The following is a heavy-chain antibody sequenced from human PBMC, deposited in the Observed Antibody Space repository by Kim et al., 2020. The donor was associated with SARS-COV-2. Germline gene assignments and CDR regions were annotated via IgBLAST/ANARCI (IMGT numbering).Heavy chain of an antibody. V-gene: IGHV1-18*01. CDR3: ARGYSSSSYVNY. D-gene: IGHD6-6*01. J-gene: IGHJ4*02. Sequence: NYAQKLQGRVTLTTDTSTSTAYMGLRSLRSDDTAVYYCARGYSSSSYVNYWGQGTLVTVSS.